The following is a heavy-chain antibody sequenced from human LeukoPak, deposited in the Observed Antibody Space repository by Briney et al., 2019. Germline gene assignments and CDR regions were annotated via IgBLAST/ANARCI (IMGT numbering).Heavy chain of an antibody. J-gene: IGHJ4*02. CDR2: IYYSGST. D-gene: IGHD1-26*01. CDR1: GGSISSYY. CDR3: ASGVGALEGYFDY. V-gene: IGHV4-59*08. Sequence: SETLSLTCTVSGGSISSYYWSWIRQPPGKGLEWIGYIYYSGSTNYNPSLKSRVTISVDTSKNQFSLKLSSVTAADTAVYYCASGVGALEGYFDYWGQGTLVTVSS.